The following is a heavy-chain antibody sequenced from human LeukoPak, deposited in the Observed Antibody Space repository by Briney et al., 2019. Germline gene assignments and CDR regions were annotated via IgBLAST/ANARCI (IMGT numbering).Heavy chain of an antibody. V-gene: IGHV4-39*07. D-gene: IGHD3-10*01. Sequence: PSETLSLTCTVSGGSISSSSYYWGWIRQPPGKGLEWIGSIYYSGSTYYSPSLKSRVTVSVDTSKNQFSLKLSSVTAADTAVYYCARTYGSGSYLGWFDPWGQGTLVTVSS. CDR2: IYYSGST. CDR1: GGSISSSSYY. J-gene: IGHJ5*02. CDR3: ARTYGSGSYLGWFDP.